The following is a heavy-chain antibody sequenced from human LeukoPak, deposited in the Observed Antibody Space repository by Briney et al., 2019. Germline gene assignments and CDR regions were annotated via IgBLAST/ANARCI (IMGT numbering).Heavy chain of an antibody. J-gene: IGHJ4*02. CDR2: ISSSSSYI. D-gene: IGHD6-13*01. Sequence: GGFLRLSCAASGFTFSSYSMNWVRQAPGKGLEWVSSISSSSSYIYYADSVKGRFTISRDNAKNSLYLQMNSLRAEDTAVYYCAMGIAAAGYFDYWGQGTLVTVSS. CDR1: GFTFSSYS. CDR3: AMGIAAAGYFDY. V-gene: IGHV3-21*01.